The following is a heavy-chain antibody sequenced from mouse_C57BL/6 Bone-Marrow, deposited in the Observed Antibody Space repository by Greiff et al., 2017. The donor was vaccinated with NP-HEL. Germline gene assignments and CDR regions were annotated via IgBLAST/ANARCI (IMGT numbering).Heavy chain of an antibody. CDR2: IYPGDGDT. V-gene: IGHV1-82*01. CDR3: ARPLYYGSSYWYFDV. J-gene: IGHJ1*03. CDR1: GYAFSSSW. Sequence: QVQLQQSGPELVKPGASVKISCKASGYAFSSSWMNWVKQRPGKGLEWIGRIYPGDGDTNYNGKFKGKATLTADKSSSTAYMQLSSLTSEDSAVYFCARPLYYGSSYWYFDVWGTGTTVTVSS. D-gene: IGHD1-1*01.